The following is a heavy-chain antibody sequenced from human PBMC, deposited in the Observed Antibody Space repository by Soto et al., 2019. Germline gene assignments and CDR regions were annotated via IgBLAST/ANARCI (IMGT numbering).Heavy chain of an antibody. D-gene: IGHD6-6*01. Sequence: ASVKVSCKASGGTFSSYTISWVRQAPGQGLEWMGRIIPILGIANYAQKFQGRVTITADKSTSTAYMELSSLRSEDTAVYYCARDRTKYSSSGHEPDAFDIWGQGAMVTVSS. V-gene: IGHV1-69*04. CDR2: IIPILGIA. CDR1: GGTFSSYT. J-gene: IGHJ3*02. CDR3: ARDRTKYSSSGHEPDAFDI.